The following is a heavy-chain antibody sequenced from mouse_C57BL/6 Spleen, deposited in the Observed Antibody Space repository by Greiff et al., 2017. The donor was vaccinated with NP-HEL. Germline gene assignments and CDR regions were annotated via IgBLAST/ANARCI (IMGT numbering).Heavy chain of an antibody. J-gene: IGHJ2*01. CDR1: GYTFTSYW. Sequence: QVQLQQPGAELVRPGSSVKLSCKASGYTFTSYWMDWVKQRPGQDLEWIGNIYPSDSETHYNQKFKDKATLTVDKSSSTAYMQLSSLTSEDSAVYYCARSAVGRLGYWGQGTTLTVSS. V-gene: IGHV1-61*01. CDR3: ARSAVGRLGY. CDR2: IYPSDSET. D-gene: IGHD4-1*01.